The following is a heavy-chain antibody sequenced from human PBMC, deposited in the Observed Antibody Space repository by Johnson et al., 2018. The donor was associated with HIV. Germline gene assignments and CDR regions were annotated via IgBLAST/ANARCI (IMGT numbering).Heavy chain of an antibody. D-gene: IGHD1-26*01. V-gene: IGHV3-74*01. J-gene: IGHJ3*02. Sequence: VQLVESGGGLVQPGGSLRLSCAASGFTLSSYWMHWVRQAPGKGLVWVSRISTDGSRTTYADSVKGRFTISRDNSKNTLYLQMNSLRVEDTAVYYCAREGEDAVDIWGQGTMVTVSS. CDR2: ISTDGSRT. CDR3: AREGEDAVDI. CDR1: GFTLSSYW.